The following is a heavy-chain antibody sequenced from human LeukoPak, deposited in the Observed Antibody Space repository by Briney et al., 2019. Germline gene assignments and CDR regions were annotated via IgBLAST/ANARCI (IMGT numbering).Heavy chain of an antibody. CDR3: ARLIFGGLIDY. CDR1: GGSISSGSYY. V-gene: IGHV4-61*02. Sequence: SETLSLTCTVSGGSISSGSYYWSWIRQPAGKGLEWIGRIYTSGSTNYNPSLKSRVTISVDTSKNQFSLKLSSVTAADTAVYYCARLIFGGLIDYWGQGTLVTVSS. J-gene: IGHJ4*02. CDR2: IYTSGST. D-gene: IGHD3-3*01.